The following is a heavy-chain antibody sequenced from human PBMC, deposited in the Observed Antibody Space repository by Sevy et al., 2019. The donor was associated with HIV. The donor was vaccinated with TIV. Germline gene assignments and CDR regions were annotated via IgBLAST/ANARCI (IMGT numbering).Heavy chain of an antibody. D-gene: IGHD2-15*01. CDR1: GFTVSSNY. J-gene: IGHJ4*02. Sequence: GGSLRLSCAASGFTVSSNYMRWVRQAPGKGLDWVSVIYSGGTTYYADSVKGRFTISRDKSKNTLYLQMNSLRAEDTAVYYCAGGGKRGGYYFDYWGQGTLVTVSS. CDR3: AGGGKRGGYYFDY. V-gene: IGHV3-53*01. CDR2: IYSGGTT.